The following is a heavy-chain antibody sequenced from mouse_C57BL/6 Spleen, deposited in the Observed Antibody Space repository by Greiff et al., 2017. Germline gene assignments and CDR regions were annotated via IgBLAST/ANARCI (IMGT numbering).Heavy chain of an antibody. V-gene: IGHV1-55*01. CDR2: IYPGSGST. CDR1: GYTFTSYW. D-gene: IGHD1-1*01. CDR3: ARDYYGSEAWFAY. J-gene: IGHJ3*01. Sequence: VQLQQPGAELVKPGASVKMSCKASGYTFTSYWITWVKQRPGQGLEWIGDIYPGSGSTNYNEKFKSKATRTVDTSSSPAYMQLSSLTSEDSAVYYGARDYYGSEAWFAYWGQGTLVTVSA.